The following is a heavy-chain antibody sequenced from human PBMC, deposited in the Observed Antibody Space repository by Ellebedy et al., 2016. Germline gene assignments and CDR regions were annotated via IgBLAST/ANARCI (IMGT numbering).Heavy chain of an antibody. CDR2: IKQDGSEK. CDR3: ARGPRVDYFDY. CDR1: GFTFSSYW. Sequence: GGSLRLXXAASGFTFSSYWMSWVRQAPGKGLEWVANIKQDGSEKYYVDSVKGRFTISRDNAKNSLYLQMNSLRAEDTAVYYCARGPRVDYFDYWGQGTLVTVSS. V-gene: IGHV3-7*01. J-gene: IGHJ4*02.